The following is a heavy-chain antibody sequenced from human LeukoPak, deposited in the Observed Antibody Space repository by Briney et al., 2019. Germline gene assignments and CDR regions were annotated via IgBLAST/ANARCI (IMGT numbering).Heavy chain of an antibody. CDR2: IIPIFGTA. J-gene: IGHJ6*03. Sequence: GASVKVSCKASGGTFSSYAISWVRQAPGQGLEWMGGIIPIFGTANYAQKFQGRVTITADKSTSTAYMELSSLRSEDTAVYYCARGGYSYGHTPYYYYYYMDVWGKGTTVTVSS. CDR1: GGTFSSYA. V-gene: IGHV1-69*06. D-gene: IGHD5-18*01. CDR3: ARGGYSYGHTPYYYYYYMDV.